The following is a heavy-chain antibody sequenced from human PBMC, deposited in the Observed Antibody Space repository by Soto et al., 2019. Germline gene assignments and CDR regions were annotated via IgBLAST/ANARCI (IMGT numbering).Heavy chain of an antibody. CDR1: GFSLSDHY. J-gene: IGHJ4*02. CDR2: SRDKAQGYST. Sequence: EVQLVESGGGLVQPGGSLRLSCAASGFSLSDHYIDWVRQAPGKGREWVGRSRDKAQGYSTEYAASVKGRFTTSRDDSKNSVLLQMNSLKTEDTAVYYCVRAMYYTDSSGYTRCFDYGGQGTLVTVSS. V-gene: IGHV3-72*01. CDR3: VRAMYYTDSSGYTRCFDY. D-gene: IGHD3-22*01.